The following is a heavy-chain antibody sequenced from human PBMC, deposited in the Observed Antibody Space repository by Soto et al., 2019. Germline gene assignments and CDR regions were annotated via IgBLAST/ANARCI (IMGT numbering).Heavy chain of an antibody. J-gene: IGHJ5*02. CDR3: SRGSFGYYGP. CDR2: IRNTPYGGTT. CDR1: RFRFSEHA. D-gene: IGHD2-2*03. Sequence: GALRRSCNCSRFRFSEHAMTWVLQAPGKGLEWVGFIRNTPYGGTTDYAASVRGRFTISRDDSESIAYLQMNSLKTEDSGVYYCSRGSFGYYGPWGPGTLVTVSS. V-gene: IGHV3-49*04.